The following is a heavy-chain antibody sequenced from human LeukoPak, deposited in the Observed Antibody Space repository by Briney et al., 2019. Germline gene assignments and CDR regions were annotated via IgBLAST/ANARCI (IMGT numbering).Heavy chain of an antibody. CDR1: GYTFTSYG. Sequence: ASVKVSCKASGYTFTSYGISWVRQAPGQGLEWMGWISAYNGNTNYAQKLQGRVTMTTDTSTSTAYMEVRSLRSDDTAVYYCARSARCGSTSCYSTDDAFDIWGQGTMVTVSS. J-gene: IGHJ3*02. CDR2: ISAYNGNT. V-gene: IGHV1-18*01. CDR3: ARSARCGSTSCYSTDDAFDI. D-gene: IGHD2-2*02.